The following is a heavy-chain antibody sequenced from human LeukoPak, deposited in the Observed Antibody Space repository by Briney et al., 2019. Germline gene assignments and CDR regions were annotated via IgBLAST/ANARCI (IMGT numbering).Heavy chain of an antibody. CDR2: ISSSSSHI. Sequence: GGSLRLSCAASGFTFSSYSMNWVRQAPGKGLEWVSSISSSSSHIYDADSVKGRFTISRDNAKNSLYLQMNSLRAEDTAVYYCASDPARDYYDTSGYFRWVDYWGQGTLVTVSS. CDR3: ASDPARDYYDTSGYFRWVDY. J-gene: IGHJ4*02. D-gene: IGHD3-22*01. CDR1: GFTFSSYS. V-gene: IGHV3-21*04.